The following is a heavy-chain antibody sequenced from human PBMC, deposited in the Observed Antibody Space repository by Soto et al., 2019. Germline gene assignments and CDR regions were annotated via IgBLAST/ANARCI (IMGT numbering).Heavy chain of an antibody. Sequence: QVTLKESGPVLVKPTETLTLRCTVSGLSITDSEMGVSWIRPPPGQPLEWLAHIDSSGEKSYRTFRKSRLAISKDTSKSQIVLTMTNMDPADTATYYCARRHLAVAVSPWFDPWGQGSPVTVSS. J-gene: IGHJ5*02. CDR3: ARRHLAVAVSPWFDP. D-gene: IGHD6-19*01. CDR1: GLSITDSEMG. CDR2: IDSSGEK. V-gene: IGHV2-26*01.